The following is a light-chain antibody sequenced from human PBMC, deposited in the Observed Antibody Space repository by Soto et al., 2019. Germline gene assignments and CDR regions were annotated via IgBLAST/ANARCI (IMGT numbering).Light chain of an antibody. CDR2: DVI. CDR1: SSDVGVYNY. J-gene: IGLJ3*02. V-gene: IGLV2-11*01. CDR3: CSYAGSSLWV. Sequence: QSALTQPRSVSGSAGQSVTISCTGSSSDVGVYNYVSWYQQHPGKAPQLVIYDVIKRPSGVPDRFSGSKSGNTASLTISGLQAEDEADYYCCSYAGSSLWVFGGGTKLTV.